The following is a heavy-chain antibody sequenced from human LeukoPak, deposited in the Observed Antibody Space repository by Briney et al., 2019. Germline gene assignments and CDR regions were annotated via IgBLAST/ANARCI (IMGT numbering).Heavy chain of an antibody. J-gene: IGHJ6*03. D-gene: IGHD3-10*01. V-gene: IGHV1-8*03. CDR1: GYTFASYD. CDR2: MNPNSGNT. CDR3: ARGILRGVIYYYYYMDV. Sequence: ASVKVSCKASGYTFASYDINWVRQATGQGLEWMGWMNPNSGNTGYAQKFQGRVTITRNTSISTAYMELSSLRSEDTAVYYCARGILRGVIYYYYYMDVWGKGTTVTVSS.